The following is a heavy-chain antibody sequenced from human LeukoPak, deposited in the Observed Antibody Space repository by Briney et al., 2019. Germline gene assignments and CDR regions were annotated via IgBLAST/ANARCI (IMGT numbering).Heavy chain of an antibody. CDR1: GYSISSGYY. J-gene: IGHJ4*02. D-gene: IGHD3-22*01. CDR2: IYHSGST. V-gene: IGHV4-38-2*01. Sequence: PSETLSLTCAVSGYSISSGYYWGWIRQPPGKGLEWIGSIYHSGSTYYNPSLKSRVTIPVDTSKNQFSLKLSSVTAADTAVYYCARALNYYDSSGYPDYWGQGTLVTVSS. CDR3: ARALNYYDSSGYPDY.